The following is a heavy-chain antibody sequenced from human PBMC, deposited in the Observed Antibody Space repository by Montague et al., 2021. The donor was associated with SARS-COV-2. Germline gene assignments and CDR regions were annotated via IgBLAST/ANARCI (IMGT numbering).Heavy chain of an antibody. V-gene: IGHV3-30-3*01. CDR1: GITFSRYA. CDR3: AREGLSGSYYGSLDY. J-gene: IGHJ4*02. Sequence: SLSLSCAASGITFSRYAMHWVRQAPGKGLEWVAVITYDGSNKYYSDPVKGRFTISRDNSKNTLYLQLNSLSAEDTAVYYCAREGLSGSYYGSLDYWGQGTLVTVSS. D-gene: IGHD3-10*01. CDR2: ITYDGSNK.